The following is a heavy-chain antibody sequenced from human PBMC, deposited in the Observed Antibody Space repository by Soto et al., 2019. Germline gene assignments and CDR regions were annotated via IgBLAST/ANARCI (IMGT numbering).Heavy chain of an antibody. V-gene: IGHV4-61*08. CDR3: ARDRPRTIYTSDYYYYGLDV. CDR2: IYYSVST. CDR1: GGSVSSGDYY. Sequence: QVQLQESGPGLVKPSETLSLTCTVSGGSVSSGDYYWSWIRQPPGKGLEWIGYIYYSVSTTYNPATTYSPSLKSRVTISIDTPKNQFSLKLSSMTAADPAVYYCARDRPRTIYTSDYYYYGLDVWGLGTAVTVSS. J-gene: IGHJ6*02. D-gene: IGHD6-19*01.